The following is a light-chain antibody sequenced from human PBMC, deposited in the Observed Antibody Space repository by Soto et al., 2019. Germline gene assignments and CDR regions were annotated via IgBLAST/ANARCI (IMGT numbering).Light chain of an antibody. CDR1: QDISNY. Sequence: GDRVTITCQASQDISNYLNWYQQKPGKAPKLLIYDAINLETGVPSRFSGSGSGTDFTVTISSLQPEDIATYYCQRYDNVPLTFGGGTRVEI. V-gene: IGKV1-33*01. J-gene: IGKJ4*01. CDR3: QRYDNVPLT. CDR2: DAI.